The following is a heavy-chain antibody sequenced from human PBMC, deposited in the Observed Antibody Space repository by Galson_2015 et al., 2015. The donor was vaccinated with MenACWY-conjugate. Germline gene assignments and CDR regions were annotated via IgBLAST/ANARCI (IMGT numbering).Heavy chain of an antibody. CDR3: AKDWSVPYSSISYYFYMDV. V-gene: IGHV3-30*18. J-gene: IGHJ6*03. CDR2: ISYDGSNE. Sequence: SLRLSCAASGLTFRRFGMHWVRQAPGKGLEWMAVISYDGSNESYADSVKGRFTISRDNSKNTLYLQMNSLGSDDTAVYYCAKDWSVPYSSISYYFYMDVCGKGTTVTVSS. D-gene: IGHD6-13*01. CDR1: GLTFRRFG.